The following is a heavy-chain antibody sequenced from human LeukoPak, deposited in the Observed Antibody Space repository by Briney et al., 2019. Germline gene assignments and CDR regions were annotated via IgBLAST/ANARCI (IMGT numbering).Heavy chain of an antibody. CDR3: ARHQAIVGATHDAFDI. CDR1: GGSISSGDYY. D-gene: IGHD1-26*01. J-gene: IGHJ3*02. Sequence: SETLSLTCTVSGGSISSGDYYWSWIRQPPGKGLEWIGYIYYSGSTYYNPSLKSRVTISVDTSKNQFSLKLSSVTAADTAVYYCARHQAIVGATHDAFDIWGQGTMVTVSS. CDR2: IYYSGST. V-gene: IGHV4-30-4*01.